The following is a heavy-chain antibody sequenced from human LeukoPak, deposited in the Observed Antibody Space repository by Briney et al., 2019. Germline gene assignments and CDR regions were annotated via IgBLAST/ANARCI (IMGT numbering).Heavy chain of an antibody. D-gene: IGHD6-13*01. CDR3: ARHLIAAANFAY. Sequence: GESLKISCKGSGYSFTSYWIGWVRQMPGKGLEWMGIIYPGGSDTRYSPSFQGQVTISADKSISTAYLQWSSLKTSDPAMSYCARHLIAAANFAYWGQGTLVTVSS. V-gene: IGHV5-51*01. CDR2: IYPGGSDT. CDR1: GYSFTSYW. J-gene: IGHJ4*02.